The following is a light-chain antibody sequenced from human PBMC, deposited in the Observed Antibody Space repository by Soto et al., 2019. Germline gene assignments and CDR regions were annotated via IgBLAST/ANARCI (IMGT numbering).Light chain of an antibody. J-gene: IGKJ4*01. CDR2: DAS. CDR1: QDISNY. CDR3: QQYDNLIT. Sequence: DIQMTQSPSSLSESVGDRVTITCQASQDISNYLNWYQQKPGRAPKLLIYDASNLETGVPSRFSGSGSGTDFTFTIRSLKPEDIATYYCQQYDNLITFGGGTKVDIK. V-gene: IGKV1-33*01.